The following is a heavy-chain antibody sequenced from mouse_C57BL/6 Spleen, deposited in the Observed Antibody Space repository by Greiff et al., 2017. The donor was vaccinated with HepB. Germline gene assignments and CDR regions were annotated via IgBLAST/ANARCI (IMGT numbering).Heavy chain of an antibody. CDR1: GYTFTSYG. CDR3: AREMTTVVATPYYYAMDY. CDR2: IYPRSGNT. D-gene: IGHD1-1*01. Sequence: QVQLQQSGAELARPGASVKLSCKASGYTFTSYGISWVKQRTGQGLEWIGEIYPRSGNTYYNEKFKGKATLTAEKSSSTAYMELRSLTSEDSAVYFCAREMTTVVATPYYYAMDYWGQGTSVTVSS. J-gene: IGHJ4*01. V-gene: IGHV1-81*01.